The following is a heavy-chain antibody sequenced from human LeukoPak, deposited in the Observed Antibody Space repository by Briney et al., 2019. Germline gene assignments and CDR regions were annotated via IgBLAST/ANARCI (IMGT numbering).Heavy chain of an antibody. Sequence: GGSLRLSCAASGFTFDDYAMHWVRQAPGKGLEWVSLISGDGGSTYYADSVKGRFTTSRDNSKNSLYLQMNSLRTEDTALYYCAKDRYYDSSGYLEGWGQGTLVTVSS. CDR3: AKDRYYDSSGYLEG. CDR2: ISGDGGST. CDR1: GFTFDDYA. V-gene: IGHV3-43*02. J-gene: IGHJ4*02. D-gene: IGHD3-22*01.